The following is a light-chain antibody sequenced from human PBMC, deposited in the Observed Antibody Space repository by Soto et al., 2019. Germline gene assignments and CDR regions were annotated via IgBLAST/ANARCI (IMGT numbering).Light chain of an antibody. V-gene: IGKV3-20*01. CDR3: QQYGSSPQT. Sequence: EIVLTQSPGTLSLSPGERATLSCRASQIITSSYLAWYQQKPGQAPRLLIYGASTRATGIPDRFSGSGSGTDFTLTLSRLEPEDFAVYYCQQYGSSPQTFGQGTKVETK. CDR2: GAS. J-gene: IGKJ1*01. CDR1: QIITSSY.